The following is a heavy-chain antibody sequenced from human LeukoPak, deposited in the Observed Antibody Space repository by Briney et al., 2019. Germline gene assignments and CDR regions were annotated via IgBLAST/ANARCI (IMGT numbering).Heavy chain of an antibody. J-gene: IGHJ4*02. D-gene: IGHD3-10*01. V-gene: IGHV3-9*01. CDR2: ISWNSGKI. Sequence: GRSLRLSCAASGFTFEDYAMHWVRQVPGKGLEWVSGISWNSGKIYYADSVKGRVTISRDNAKNSLYLQMNSLRAEDTAVYYCARTLYGSGSYQYDYWGQGTLVTVSS. CDR1: GFTFEDYA. CDR3: ARTLYGSGSYQYDY.